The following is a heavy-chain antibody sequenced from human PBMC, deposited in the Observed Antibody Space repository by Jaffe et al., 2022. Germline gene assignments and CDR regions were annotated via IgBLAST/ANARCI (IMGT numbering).Heavy chain of an antibody. CDR2: ISYDGSNK. CDR3: AKYSCSGGSCPPFVDY. V-gene: IGHV3-30*18. D-gene: IGHD2-15*01. CDR1: GFTFSSYG. J-gene: IGHJ4*02. Sequence: QVQLVESGGGVVQPGRSLRLSCAASGFTFSSYGMHWVRQAPGKGLEWVAVISYDGSNKYYADSVKGRFTISRDNSKNTLYLQMNSLRAEDTAVYYCAKYSCSGGSCPPFVDYWGQGTLVTVSS.